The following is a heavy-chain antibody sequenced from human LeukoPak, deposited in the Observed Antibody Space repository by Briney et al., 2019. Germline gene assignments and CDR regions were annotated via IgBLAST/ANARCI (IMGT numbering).Heavy chain of an antibody. V-gene: IGHV3-21*01. CDR1: GFTFSSYS. J-gene: IGHJ3*02. D-gene: IGHD5-18*01. CDR3: ARDGVVQLWLYAFDI. Sequence: SGGSLRLSCAASGFTFSSYSMNWVRQAPGKGLEWVSSISSSSSYIYYADSVKGRFTISRDNAKNSLYLQMNSLRAEDTAVYYCARDGVVQLWLYAFDIWGQGTMVTVSS. CDR2: ISSSSSYI.